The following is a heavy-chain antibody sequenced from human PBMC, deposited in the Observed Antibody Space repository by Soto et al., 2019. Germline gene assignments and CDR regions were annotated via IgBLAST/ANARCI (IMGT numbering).Heavy chain of an antibody. V-gene: IGHV4-59*04. D-gene: IGHD2-15*01. Sequence: SETLSLTCTVSGGSISSYYWSWIRQPPGKGLEWIGYIYYSGSTYYNPSLKSRVTISVDTSKNQFSLKLSSVTAADTAVYYCARLGGQHYYYYYMDVWGTGTTVTVS. J-gene: IGHJ6*03. CDR1: GGSISSYY. CDR2: IYYSGST. CDR3: ARLGGQHYYYYYMDV.